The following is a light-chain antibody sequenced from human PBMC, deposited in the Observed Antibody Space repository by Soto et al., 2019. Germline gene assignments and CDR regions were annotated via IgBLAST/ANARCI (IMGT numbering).Light chain of an antibody. J-gene: IGLJ1*01. CDR2: DVT. V-gene: IGLV2-11*01. CDR1: SSDVAAYRY. Sequence: QSVLTQPRSVSGSPGQSVTISCTGTSSDVAAYRYVSWYQRHPGKAPKVIIYDVTQRPSGVPDRFSGSKSGNAASLTISGLQADDEADYYCCSYAGSHTKYVFXTGTKVTVL. CDR3: CSYAGSHTKYV.